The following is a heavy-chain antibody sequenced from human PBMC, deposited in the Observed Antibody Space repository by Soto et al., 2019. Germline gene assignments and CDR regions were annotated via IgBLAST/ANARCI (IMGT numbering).Heavy chain of an antibody. J-gene: IGHJ4*02. V-gene: IGHV3-30*09. CDR1: GFTFSSYA. CDR2: ISYDGSNK. CDR3: ARDVVVFGIQLWFSLAAAGTALDY. Sequence: PGGSLRLSCAASGFTFSSYAMHWVRQAPGKGLEWVAVISYDGSNKYYADSVKGRFAISRDNSKNTLYLQMNSLRAEDTAVYYCARDVVVFGIQLWFSLAAAGTALDYWGQGTLVTVSS. D-gene: IGHD5-18*01.